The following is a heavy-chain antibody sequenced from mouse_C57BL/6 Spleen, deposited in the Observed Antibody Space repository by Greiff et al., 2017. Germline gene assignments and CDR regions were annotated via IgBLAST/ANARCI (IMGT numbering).Heavy chain of an antibody. CDR3: AYSSYAGYYFDY. CDR1: GYTFTSYW. CDR2: IDPSDSYT. Sequence: VQLQQPGAELVMPGASVKLSCKASGYTFTSYWMHWVKQRPGQGLEWIGEIDPSDSYTNYNQKFKGKSTLTVDKSSSTAYMQLSSLTSEVSAVDYCAYSSYAGYYFDYWGQGTTLTVSS. D-gene: IGHD1-1*01. V-gene: IGHV1-69*01. J-gene: IGHJ2*01.